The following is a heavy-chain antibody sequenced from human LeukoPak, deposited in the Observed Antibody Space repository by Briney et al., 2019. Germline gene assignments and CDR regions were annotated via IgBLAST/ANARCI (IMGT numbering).Heavy chain of an antibody. CDR3: ARGRLARSPYFDY. J-gene: IGHJ4*02. CDR1: GGSFSSYY. D-gene: IGHD6-19*01. Sequence: SETLSLTCTVPGGSFSSYYWSWIRQPPGKGLEWIGYIYYSGSTDYNPSLKSRVTISVETSKNQFSLNLSSVTAADTAVYYCARGRLARSPYFDYWGQGTLVTVSS. CDR2: IYYSGST. V-gene: IGHV4-59*01.